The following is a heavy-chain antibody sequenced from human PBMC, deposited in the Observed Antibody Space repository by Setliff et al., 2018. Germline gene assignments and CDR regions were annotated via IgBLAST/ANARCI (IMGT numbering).Heavy chain of an antibody. CDR3: AKGGGRYHSDS. J-gene: IGHJ4*02. Sequence: SETLSLTCAVSGGSISSPNWWNWVRQPPGKGLEWIGEIYHSGTTNYNPSLKSRVTMSIDKSNNQFSLKLTSVTAADTAVYYCAKGGGRYHSDSWGQGILVTVSS. CDR2: IYHSGTT. D-gene: IGHD1-1*01. CDR1: GGSISSPNW. V-gene: IGHV4-4*02.